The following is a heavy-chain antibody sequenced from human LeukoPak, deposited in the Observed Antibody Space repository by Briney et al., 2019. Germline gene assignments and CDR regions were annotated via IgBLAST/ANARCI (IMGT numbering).Heavy chain of an antibody. CDR3: ARQGGYCISTSCYGNWFDP. CDR1: GGTFSSYA. J-gene: IGHJ5*02. Sequence: ASVKASCKASGGTFSSYAISWVRQAPGQGLEWMGWISPYNGNTNFAQKLQGRVTLTTDTSTSTAYIELRSLRSDDTAVYYCARQGGYCISTSCYGNWFDPWGQGTLIIVSS. V-gene: IGHV1-18*01. D-gene: IGHD2-2*01. CDR2: ISPYNGNT.